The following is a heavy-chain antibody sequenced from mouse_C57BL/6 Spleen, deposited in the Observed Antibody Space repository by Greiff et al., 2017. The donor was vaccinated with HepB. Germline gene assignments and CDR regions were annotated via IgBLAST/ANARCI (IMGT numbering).Heavy chain of an antibody. D-gene: IGHD1-1*01. Sequence: QVQLKQSGPGLVQPSQSLSITCTVSGFSLTSYGVHWVRQSPGKGLEWLGVIWSGGSTDYNAAFISRLSISKDNSKSQVFFKMNSLQADDTAIYYCARSYYGSSGDAMDYWGQGTSVTVSS. CDR1: GFSLTSYG. J-gene: IGHJ4*01. CDR3: ARSYYGSSGDAMDY. V-gene: IGHV2-2*01. CDR2: IWSGGST.